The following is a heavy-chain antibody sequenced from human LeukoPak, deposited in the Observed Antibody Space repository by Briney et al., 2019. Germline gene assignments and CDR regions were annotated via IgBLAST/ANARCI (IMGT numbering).Heavy chain of an antibody. CDR1: GFTFDGYT. V-gene: IGHV3-21*01. Sequence: GGSLRLSCAASGFTFDGYTMNWVRQAPGKGLEWVASISSRSDYIYYADSVRGRFTVSRENAKNSLSLQMNTLRAEDTATYYYARAEASVTAFDFWGQGSLVTVSS. D-gene: IGHD2-21*02. CDR2: ISSRSDYI. CDR3: ARAEASVTAFDF. J-gene: IGHJ4*02.